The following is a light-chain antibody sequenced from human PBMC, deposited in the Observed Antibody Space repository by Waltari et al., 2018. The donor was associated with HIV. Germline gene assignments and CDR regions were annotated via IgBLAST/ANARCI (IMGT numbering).Light chain of an antibody. CDR1: QNIKNN. J-gene: IGKJ3*01. Sequence: EIVMTQSPATLSASPGERATLSCRASQNIKNNLAWYQQKPGQAPRLLIHGASTTDTGISARFSGSGSGTEFSLTIGSLQSEDFAVYYCQQYHNWPFTFGSGTRVEMK. V-gene: IGKV3-15*01. CDR2: GAS. CDR3: QQYHNWPFT.